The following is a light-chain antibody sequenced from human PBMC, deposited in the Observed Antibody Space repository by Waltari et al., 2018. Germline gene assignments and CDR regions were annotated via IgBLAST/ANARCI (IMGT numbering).Light chain of an antibody. CDR2: CAS. CDR1: QSVSSS. Sequence: EIVLTQSPATLSLSPGERVTLSCRASQSVSSSLAWYQQKPGQAPRLLIYCASNRAIGIPDRFSGSGSRTDFTLTINSLEPEDVGIYHCQQYDDLWTFGQGTKVEI. CDR3: QQYDDLWT. J-gene: IGKJ1*01. V-gene: IGKV3-20*01.